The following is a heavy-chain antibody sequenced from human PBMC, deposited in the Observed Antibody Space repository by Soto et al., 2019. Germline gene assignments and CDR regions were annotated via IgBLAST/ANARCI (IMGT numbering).Heavy chain of an antibody. J-gene: IGHJ6*02. D-gene: IGHD3-16*01. V-gene: IGHV4-4*02. CDR2: IDHSGST. CDR1: GGSISSSSW. Sequence: QVQLQESGPGLVKPSGTLSLTCAVSGGSISSSSWWTWVRQPPGKGLEWIGEIDHSGSTNYNPSPKGRVTIPGEQSNNQFSLKLSSVTAADTAVYYCGSVAAYYYYGMDVWGQGTTVTVSS. CDR3: GSVAAYYYYGMDV.